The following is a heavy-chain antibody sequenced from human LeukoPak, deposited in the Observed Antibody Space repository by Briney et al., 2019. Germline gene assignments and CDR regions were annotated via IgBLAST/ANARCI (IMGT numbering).Heavy chain of an antibody. CDR1: GFSFSDHY. CDR2: TTKRANSYNT. J-gene: IGHJ4*02. D-gene: IGHD5-18*01. CDR3: SGARMGDGYNYV. V-gene: IGHV3-72*01. Sequence: TGGSLRLSCAVSGFSFSDHYMDWVRQAPGKGLEWVGRTTKRANSYNTHYAASVKDRFTISRDDSDNSLYLQMNSLKTEDTAVYYCSGARMGDGYNYVWGQGTLVTVSS.